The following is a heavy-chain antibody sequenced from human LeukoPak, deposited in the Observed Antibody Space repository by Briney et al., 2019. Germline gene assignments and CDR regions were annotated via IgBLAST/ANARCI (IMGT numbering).Heavy chain of an antibody. J-gene: IGHJ6*02. CDR3: ARVYSNLEWYYYYGMDV. CDR2: ISAYNGNT. CDR1: GYTFTSYG. V-gene: IGHV1-18*01. Sequence: APVKVSCKASGYTFTSYGVSWVRQAPGQGLEWMGWISAYNGNTNYAQKLQGRVTMTTDTSTSTAYMELRSLRSDDTAVYYCARVYSNLEWYYYYGMDVWGQGTTVTVSS. D-gene: IGHD4-11*01.